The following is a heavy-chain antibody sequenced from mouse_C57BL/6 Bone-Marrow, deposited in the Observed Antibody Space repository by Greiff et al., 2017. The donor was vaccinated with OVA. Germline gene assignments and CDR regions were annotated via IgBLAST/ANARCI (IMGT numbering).Heavy chain of an antibody. V-gene: IGHV1-81*01. Sequence: QVQLQQSGAELARPGASVKLSCKASGYTFTSYGISWVKQRTGQGLEWIGEIYPRSGNNYYNEQFKGKAQLPADKSASTAYVELRSLTSEDSAVYFCARSGGLRRGDYFDYWGQGTTLTVSS. CDR2: IYPRSGNN. J-gene: IGHJ2*01. CDR1: GYTFTSYG. CDR3: ARSGGLRRGDYFDY. D-gene: IGHD2-2*01.